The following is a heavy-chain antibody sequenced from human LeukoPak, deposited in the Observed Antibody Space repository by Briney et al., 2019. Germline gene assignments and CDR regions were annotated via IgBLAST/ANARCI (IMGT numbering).Heavy chain of an antibody. Sequence: GEALTIFCRGSGYSLTSYWIGWVRQMPGKGLEGMGIIYPGDSDTRYSPSFQGQVTISADKSINTAYLQWSSLKASDTDMYYCARSGDSSSWGNFDYWGQGTLVIVSS. CDR3: ARSGDSSSWGNFDY. CDR2: IYPGDSDT. V-gene: IGHV5-51*01. CDR1: GYSLTSYW. J-gene: IGHJ4*02. D-gene: IGHD6-13*01.